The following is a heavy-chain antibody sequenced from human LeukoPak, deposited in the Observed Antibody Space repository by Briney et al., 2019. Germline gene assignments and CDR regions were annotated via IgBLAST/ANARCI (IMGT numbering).Heavy chain of an antibody. V-gene: IGHV3-23*01. D-gene: IGHD3-10*01. J-gene: IGHJ1*01. CDR3: AKDLVAGSYLEYFQH. Sequence: GGSLRLSCAASGFTLSSYAMSWVRQAPGKGLEWVSAISGSGGSTYYADSVKGRFTISRDNSKNTLYLQMNSLRAEDTAVYYCAKDLVAGSYLEYFQHWGQGTLVTVSS. CDR2: ISGSGGST. CDR1: GFTLSSYA.